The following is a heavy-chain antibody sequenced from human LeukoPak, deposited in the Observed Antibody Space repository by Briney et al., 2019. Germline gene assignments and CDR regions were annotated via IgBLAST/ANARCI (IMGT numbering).Heavy chain of an antibody. D-gene: IGHD3-22*01. CDR2: ISSSGSTI. Sequence: GGSLRLSCAASGFTFSSYEMNWVRQAPGKGLEWVSYISSSGSTIYYADSVKGRFTISRDNAKNSLYLQMNSLRAEDTAVYYCARDSPYYYDSSGYLIDYWGQGTLVTVSS. J-gene: IGHJ4*02. V-gene: IGHV3-48*03. CDR1: GFTFSSYE. CDR3: ARDSPYYYDSSGYLIDY.